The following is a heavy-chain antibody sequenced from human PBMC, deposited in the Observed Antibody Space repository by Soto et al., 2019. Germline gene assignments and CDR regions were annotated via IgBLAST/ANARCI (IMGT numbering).Heavy chain of an antibody. D-gene: IGHD3-10*01. Sequence: EVQLVESGGGLVQPGGSLRLSCAASGFTFSSYWMHWVRQAPGKGLVWVSRINSDGSSTSYADSVKGRFTISRDNAKNTLYLQMNSLRAEDTAVYYCARFEVTPYYYYMDVWGKGTTVTVSS. CDR3: ARFEVTPYYYYMDV. CDR1: GFTFSSYW. V-gene: IGHV3-74*01. CDR2: INSDGSST. J-gene: IGHJ6*03.